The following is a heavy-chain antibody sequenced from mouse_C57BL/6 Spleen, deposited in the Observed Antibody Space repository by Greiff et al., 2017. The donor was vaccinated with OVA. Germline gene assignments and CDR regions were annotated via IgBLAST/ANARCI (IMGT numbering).Heavy chain of an antibody. V-gene: IGHV1-64*01. CDR3: ARSGYDYLAWFAY. Sequence: QVQLQQPGAELVKPGASVKLSCKASGYTFTSYWMHWVKQRPGQGLEWIGMIHPNSGSTNYNEKFKSKATLTVDKSSSTAYMQLSSLTSEDSAVYYGARSGYDYLAWFAYWGQGTLVTVSA. J-gene: IGHJ3*01. CDR1: GYTFTSYW. CDR2: IHPNSGST. D-gene: IGHD2-4*01.